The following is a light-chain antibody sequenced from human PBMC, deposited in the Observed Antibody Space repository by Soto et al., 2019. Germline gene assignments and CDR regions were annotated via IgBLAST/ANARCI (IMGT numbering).Light chain of an antibody. CDR3: QQSHSTPPT. J-gene: IGKJ1*01. V-gene: IGKV1-39*01. CDR1: QTIGTY. CDR2: AGS. Sequence: DIQMTQSPSSLSASVGDRVTITCRASQTIGTYLNWYQHKPGKAPELLIYAGSTLQSGVPSGFVGSGSGTDFSLTISSLQPEDSATYYCQQSHSTPPTFGQGTKVEIK.